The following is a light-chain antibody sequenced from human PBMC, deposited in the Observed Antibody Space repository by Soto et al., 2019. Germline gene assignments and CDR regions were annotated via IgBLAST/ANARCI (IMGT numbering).Light chain of an antibody. V-gene: IGLV2-8*01. CDR2: EVT. CDR1: SSDIGASNS. CDR3: GSKAGSNKHVV. J-gene: IGLJ2*01. Sequence: QSVLTQPPSASGSPGQSVTISRAGSSSDIGASNSVSWYQQHPGKAPKLLISEVTKRPSGVPDRFSGSKSGNTASLTVSGLQADDEADYYCGSKAGSNKHVVFGGGTKRTVL.